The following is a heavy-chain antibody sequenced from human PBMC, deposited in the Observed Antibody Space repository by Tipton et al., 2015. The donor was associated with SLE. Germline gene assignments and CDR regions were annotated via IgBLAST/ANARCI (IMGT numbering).Heavy chain of an antibody. J-gene: IGHJ4*02. D-gene: IGHD4-17*01. CDR3: AKTATTVTNGY. V-gene: IGHV3-23*01. CDR1: GFTFSSYS. CDR2: ISGSGGSI. Sequence: SLRLSCAASGFTFSSYSMNWVRQAPGKGLEWVSAISGSGGSIYYADSVKGRFTISRDNSKNTLYLQMNSLRAEDTAVYYCAKTATTVTNGYWGQGTLVTVSS.